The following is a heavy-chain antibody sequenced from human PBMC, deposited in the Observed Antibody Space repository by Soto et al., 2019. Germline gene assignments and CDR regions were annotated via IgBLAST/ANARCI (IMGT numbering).Heavy chain of an antibody. V-gene: IGHV3-23*01. CDR2: ISGSGGST. CDR1: GFTFSSYA. D-gene: IGHD6-13*01. Sequence: GGSLRLPCAASGFTFSSYAMSWVRQAPGKGLEWVSAISGSGGSTYYADSVKGRFTISRDNSKNTLYLQMNSLRAEDTAVYYCAKDHRRSSWYRVYYCYGMDVWGQGTTVTVSS. CDR3: AKDHRRSSWYRVYYCYGMDV. J-gene: IGHJ6*02.